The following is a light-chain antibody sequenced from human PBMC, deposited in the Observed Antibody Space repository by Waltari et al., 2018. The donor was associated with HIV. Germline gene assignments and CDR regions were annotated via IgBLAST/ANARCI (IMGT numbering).Light chain of an antibody. V-gene: IGLV2-8*01. CDR2: EVS. J-gene: IGLJ2*01. CDR3: SSYAGSNTDVV. Sequence: QSALTQPPSAYGSLGQSLTITCTGTSSDRGGYNYVSWYQQHPGNAPKLMIYEVSKRPSWVPDRFSGSKSVNTASLTVSGLQAEDEADYYCSSYAGSNTDVVFGGGTKLTVL. CDR1: SSDRGGYNY.